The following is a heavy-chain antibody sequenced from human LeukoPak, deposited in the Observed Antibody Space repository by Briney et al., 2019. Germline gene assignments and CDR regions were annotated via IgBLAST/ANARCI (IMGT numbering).Heavy chain of an antibody. D-gene: IGHD2-2*01. Sequence: AASVKVSCKASGYTFTSYGISWVRQAPGQGLEWMGWISAYNGNTNYAQKLQGRVTMTTDTSTSTAYMELRSLRSDDTAVYYCAREMGPRCSSTSCPLDYWGQGTLVTVSS. CDR1: GYTFTSYG. CDR3: AREMGPRCSSTSCPLDY. V-gene: IGHV1-18*01. CDR2: ISAYNGNT. J-gene: IGHJ4*02.